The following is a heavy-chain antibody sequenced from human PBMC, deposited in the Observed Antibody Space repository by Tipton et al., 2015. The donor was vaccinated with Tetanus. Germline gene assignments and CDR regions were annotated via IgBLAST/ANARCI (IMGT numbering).Heavy chain of an antibody. Sequence: QVQLVQSGPEVKEPGASVKISCRASGYTFTDYYILWVRQAPGQGLEWLGGMFPQFGTSNYAPKFQDRVTITADTSTDTVYMDLSSLRFDDTAIYYCVRPDRYCSGGSCYLALDSWGQGTLITVSS. CDR1: GYTFTDYY. CDR3: VRPDRYCSGGSCYLALDS. D-gene: IGHD2-15*01. V-gene: IGHV1-46*01. J-gene: IGHJ4*02. CDR2: MFPQFGTS.